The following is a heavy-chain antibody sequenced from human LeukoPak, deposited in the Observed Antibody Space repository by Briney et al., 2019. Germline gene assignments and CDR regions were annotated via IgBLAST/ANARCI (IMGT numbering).Heavy chain of an antibody. D-gene: IGHD3-9*01. CDR2: ITSGGDYI. CDR3: ARGHYDVLAASYKWTPDY. CDR1: GFTYNTFN. J-gene: IGHJ4*02. V-gene: IGHV3-21*01. Sequence: GGSLRLSCAASGFTYNTFNMNRVRQAPGKGLEWVSSITSGGDYIYYADSVKGRFTTSRDNAKNSLSLQLNSLRVEDTAVYYCARGHYDVLAASYKWTPDYWGQGTLVTVSS.